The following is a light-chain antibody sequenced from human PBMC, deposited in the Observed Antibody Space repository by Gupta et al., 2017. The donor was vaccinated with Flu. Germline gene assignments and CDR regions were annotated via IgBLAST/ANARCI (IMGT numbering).Light chain of an antibody. J-gene: IGLJ3*02. CDR2: EVS. CDR1: SSDVGGYNY. CDR3: SSYTSSSTLV. V-gene: IGLV2-14*01. Sequence: QSALTQPAPVSGFPGQSITISCPGTSSDVGGYNYVSWYQQHPGKAPKLMIYEVSNRPSGVSNRFSGSKSGNTASLTISGLQAEDEADYYCSSYTSSSTLVFGGGTKLTVL.